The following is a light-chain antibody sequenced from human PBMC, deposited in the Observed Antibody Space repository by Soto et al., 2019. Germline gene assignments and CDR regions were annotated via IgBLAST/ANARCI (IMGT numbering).Light chain of an antibody. CDR3: LQADSFPLT. J-gene: IGKJ4*01. Sequence: DVPMNQSPSSVSASVGDRVTITCRASQGINNWLGWLKQKPGKGSKLLIYAAPTLQSGVTSRFSGSRSGSDFTLSISSLQPEDFSTYCCLQADSFPLTFGGGNKVENK. V-gene: IGKV1-12*01. CDR1: QGINNW. CDR2: AAP.